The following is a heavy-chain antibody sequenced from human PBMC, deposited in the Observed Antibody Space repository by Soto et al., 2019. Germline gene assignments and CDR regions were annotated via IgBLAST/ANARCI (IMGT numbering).Heavy chain of an antibody. CDR1: GFTFSSYS. CDR3: ATPTLAVAGTPAFDI. CDR2: ISSSSSTI. Sequence: GGSLRLSCAASGFTFSSYSMNWVRQAPGKGLEWVSYISSSSSTIYYADSVKGRFTISRDNAKDSLYLQMNSLRAEDTAVYYCATPTLAVAGTPAFDIWGQGTMVTVSS. D-gene: IGHD6-19*01. V-gene: IGHV3-48*01. J-gene: IGHJ3*02.